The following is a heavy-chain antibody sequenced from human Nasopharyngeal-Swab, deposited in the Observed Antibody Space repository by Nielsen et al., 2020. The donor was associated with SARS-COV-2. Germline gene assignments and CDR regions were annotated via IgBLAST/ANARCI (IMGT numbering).Heavy chain of an antibody. V-gene: IGHV3-30*03. CDR3: ARDLDYYDSSGAFDI. D-gene: IGHD3-22*01. J-gene: IGHJ3*02. Sequence: GGSLRLSCAASGFTFSSYGMHWVRQAPGKGLEWVAVISYDGSNKYYADSVKGRFTISRDNSKNTLYLQMNSLRAEDTAVYYCARDLDYYDSSGAFDIWGQGTMVTVSS. CDR1: GFTFSSYG. CDR2: ISYDGSNK.